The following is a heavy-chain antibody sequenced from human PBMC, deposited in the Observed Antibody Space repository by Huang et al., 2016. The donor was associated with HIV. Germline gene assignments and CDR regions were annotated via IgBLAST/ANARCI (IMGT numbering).Heavy chain of an antibody. Sequence: QVQLQESGPGPVKPSQTLSLTCTVSGDSISRGGYLWSWIRQSPGKGLEWIGSIYYIGTTSYNPSLRSRVNMSVDTSKNQISLRLTSVTAEDTAVYYCARDRITQCNGGRCYSDWSDPWGQGTLVIVSS. CDR2: IYYIGTT. J-gene: IGHJ5*02. CDR3: ARDRITQCNGGRCYSDWSDP. V-gene: IGHV4-30-4*08. D-gene: IGHD2-15*01. CDR1: GDSISRGGYL.